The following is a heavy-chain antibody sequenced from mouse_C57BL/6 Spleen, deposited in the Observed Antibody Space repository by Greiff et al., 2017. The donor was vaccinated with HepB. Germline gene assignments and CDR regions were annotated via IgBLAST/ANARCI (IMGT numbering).Heavy chain of an antibody. J-gene: IGHJ3*01. CDR2: ILPGSGST. CDR3: ASRVYDGLGLFAY. V-gene: IGHV1-9*01. D-gene: IGHD2-3*01. CDR1: GYTFTGYW. Sequence: VKLQESGAELMKPGASVKLSCKATGYTFTGYWIEWVKQRPGHGLEWIGEILPGSGSTNYNEKFKGKATFTADTSSNTAYMQLSSLTTEESSIYYCASRVYDGLGLFAYWGQGTLVTVSA.